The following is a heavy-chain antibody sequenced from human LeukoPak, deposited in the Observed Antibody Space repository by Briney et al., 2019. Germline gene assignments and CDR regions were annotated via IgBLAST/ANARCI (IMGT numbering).Heavy chain of an antibody. Sequence: GGSLRLSCAASGFTFSSYDMHWVRQATGKGLEWVSAIGTAGDTYYPGSVKGRFTISRDNSKNTLHLQMNSLRAEDTAIYYCAKEGYYESSGYWYIDYWGQGTLVTVSS. J-gene: IGHJ4*02. D-gene: IGHD3-22*01. V-gene: IGHV3-13*04. CDR1: GFTFSSYD. CDR2: IGTAGDT. CDR3: AKEGYYESSGYWYIDY.